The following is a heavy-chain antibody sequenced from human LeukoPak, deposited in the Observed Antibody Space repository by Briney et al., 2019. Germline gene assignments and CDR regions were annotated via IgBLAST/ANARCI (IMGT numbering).Heavy chain of an antibody. CDR3: ARLDIVVVVAALDY. V-gene: IGHV3-21*01. CDR2: ISSSSSYI. D-gene: IGHD2-15*01. J-gene: IGHJ4*02. Sequence: SGGSLRLSCAASGFTFSSYSMNWVRQAPGKGLEWGSSISSSSSYIYCADSVKGRFTISRDNDKNSLYLQMNSLRAEDTAVYYCARLDIVVVVAALDYWGQGTLVTVSS. CDR1: GFTFSSYS.